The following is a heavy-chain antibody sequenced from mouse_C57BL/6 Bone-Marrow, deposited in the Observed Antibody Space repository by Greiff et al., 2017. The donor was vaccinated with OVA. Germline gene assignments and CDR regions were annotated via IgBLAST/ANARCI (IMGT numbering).Heavy chain of an antibody. V-gene: IGHV5-9-1*02. CDR2: ISSGGDYI. J-gene: IGHJ4*01. Sequence: EVKLQESGEGLVKPGGSLKLSCAASGFTFSSYAMSWVRQTPEKRLEWVAYISSGGDYIYYADTVKGRFTISRDNARNTLYLQMSSLKSEDTAMYYCTRDWGGTVVARGSMDYWGQGTSVTVSS. D-gene: IGHD1-1*01. CDR1: GFTFSSYA. CDR3: TRDWGGTVVARGSMDY.